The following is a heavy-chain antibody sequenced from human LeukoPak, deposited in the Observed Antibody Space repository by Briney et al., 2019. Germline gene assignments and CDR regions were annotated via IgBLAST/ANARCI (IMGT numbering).Heavy chain of an antibody. CDR1: GFTFSSYG. CDR2: IWYDGSNK. CDR3: ARTTTVINWYFDY. V-gene: IGHV3-30*19. J-gene: IGHJ4*02. D-gene: IGHD4-17*01. Sequence: GGSLRLSCAASGFTFSSYGMHWVRQAPGKGLEWVAVIWYDGSNKYYADSVKGRFTISRDNSKNTLYLQMNSLRAEDTAVYYCARTTTVINWYFDYWGQGTLVTVSS.